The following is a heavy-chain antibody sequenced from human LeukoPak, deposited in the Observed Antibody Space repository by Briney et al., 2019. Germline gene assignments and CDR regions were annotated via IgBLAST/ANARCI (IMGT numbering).Heavy chain of an antibody. J-gene: IGHJ6*03. Sequence: PGGSLRLSCAASGFTFSSYGMSWVRQAPGKGLEWVSAISGSGGSTYYADSVKGRFTISRDNSKNTLYLQMNSLRAEDTAVYYCARDRGYSGYDVKKYYSYMDVWGKGTTVTVSS. CDR3: ARDRGYSGYDVKKYYSYMDV. V-gene: IGHV3-23*01. D-gene: IGHD5-12*01. CDR1: GFTFSSYG. CDR2: ISGSGGST.